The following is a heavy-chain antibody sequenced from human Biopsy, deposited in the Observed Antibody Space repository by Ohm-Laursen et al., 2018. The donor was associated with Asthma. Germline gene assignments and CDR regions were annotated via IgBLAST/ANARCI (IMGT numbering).Heavy chain of an antibody. CDR3: ARAVDYSHYYGIDV. D-gene: IGHD3-10*01. J-gene: IGHJ6*02. CDR1: GYTFNSAG. Sequence: ASVTVSCKTSGYTFNSAGITWVRQAPGQGLEWMGCISVYNGNTKVAQKLQDRVTMITDTSTSTAYMELRSLRSDDTAVYFCARAVDYSHYYGIDVWGQGTTVTVS. V-gene: IGHV1-18*01. CDR2: ISVYNGNT.